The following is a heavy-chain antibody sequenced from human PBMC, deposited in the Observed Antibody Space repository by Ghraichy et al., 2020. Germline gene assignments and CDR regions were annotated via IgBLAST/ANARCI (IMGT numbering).Heavy chain of an antibody. CDR2: ISGSGGST. CDR1: GFTFSSYA. CDR3: AKVGWGRQLWVPYFDY. V-gene: IGHV3-23*01. D-gene: IGHD5-18*01. J-gene: IGHJ4*02. Sequence: GGSLRLSCAASGFTFSSYAMSWVRQAPGKGPEWVSAISGSGGSTYYADSVKGRFTISRDNSKNTLYLQMNSLRAEDTAVYYCAKVGWGRQLWVPYFDYWGQGTLVTVSS.